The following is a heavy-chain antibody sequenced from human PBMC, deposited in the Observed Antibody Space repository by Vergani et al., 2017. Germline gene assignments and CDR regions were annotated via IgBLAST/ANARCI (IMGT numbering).Heavy chain of an antibody. CDR1: GFSFSSYS. D-gene: IGHD2-8*01. J-gene: IGHJ4*02. Sequence: EVQLVESGGGLVKPGGSLRLSCAASGFSFSSYSMNWVRQAPGKGLEWVASISGRSSYVFYRGSVEGRFTITRDNAKKSIYLQMNSLRAEDTAMYFCARELCDCTHIRCSPPSYWGQGTQVTVSS. CDR3: ARELCDCTHIRCSPPSY. CDR2: ISGRSSYV. V-gene: IGHV3-21*02.